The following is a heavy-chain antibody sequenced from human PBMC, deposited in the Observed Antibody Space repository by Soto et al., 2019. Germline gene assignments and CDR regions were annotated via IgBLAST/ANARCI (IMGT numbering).Heavy chain of an antibody. CDR2: ISSSSSTI. CDR1: GFTFSSYS. V-gene: IGHV3-48*02. J-gene: IGHJ6*02. D-gene: IGHD1-26*01. CDR3: ARGPDSGSYYVYYYYGMDV. Sequence: PGGSLRLSCAASGFTFSSYSMNWVRQAPGKGLEWVSYISSSSSTIYYADSVKGRFTISRDNAKNSLYLQMNSLRDEDTAVYYCARGPDSGSYYVYYYYGMDVWGQGTMVTVSS.